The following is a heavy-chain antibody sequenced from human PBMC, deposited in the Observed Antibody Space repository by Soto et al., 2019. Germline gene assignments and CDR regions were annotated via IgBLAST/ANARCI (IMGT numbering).Heavy chain of an antibody. CDR1: GVSISSYF. CDR3: ARPYYDIGSGQDV. J-gene: IGHJ6*02. V-gene: IGHV4-59*12. CDR2: TYHSGST. D-gene: IGHD3-9*01. Sequence: PSETLSLTVSVSGVSISSYFWSWIRQPPGRGLEWIGYTYHSGSTNYNPSLKSRVTISVDTSKNQFSLKLSSVTAADTAVYYCARPYYDIGSGQDVWGQGTTVTVSS.